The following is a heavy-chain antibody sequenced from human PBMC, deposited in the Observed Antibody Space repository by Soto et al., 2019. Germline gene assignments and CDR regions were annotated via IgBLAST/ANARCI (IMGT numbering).Heavy chain of an antibody. D-gene: IGHD6-19*01. J-gene: IGHJ5*02. Sequence: ASVKVSCKASGYTFTGYYMHWVRQAPGQGLEWMGWIDPNSGGTNYSQKFQGRVTITRDTSASTAYMELSSLRSEDTAVYYCARGGGWYVWFDPWGQGTLVTVSS. CDR3: ARGGGWYVWFDP. CDR1: GYTFTGYY. CDR2: IDPNSGGT. V-gene: IGHV1-2*02.